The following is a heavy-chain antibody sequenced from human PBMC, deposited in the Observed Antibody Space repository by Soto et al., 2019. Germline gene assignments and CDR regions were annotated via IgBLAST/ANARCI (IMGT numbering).Heavy chain of an antibody. Sequence: QITLKESGPTLVKPTQTLTLTCTFSGFSLSTSGVGVGWIRQPPGKALEWLAIIYWDDDKRYSPSLKSRLTITKDTSKNQVVLTMANMDPVDTATYYCAHRGIVFDYWGQGTLVTVSS. J-gene: IGHJ4*02. CDR1: GFSLSTSGVG. CDR3: AHRGIVFDY. D-gene: IGHD1-26*01. CDR2: IYWDDDK. V-gene: IGHV2-5*02.